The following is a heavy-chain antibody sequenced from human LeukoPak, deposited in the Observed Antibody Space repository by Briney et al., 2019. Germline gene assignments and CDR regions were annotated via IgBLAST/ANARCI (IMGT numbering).Heavy chain of an antibody. CDR1: GYTFTSYG. D-gene: IGHD5-18*01. V-gene: IGHV1-18*01. J-gene: IGHJ5*02. Sequence: GASVKVSCKASGYTFTSYGISWVRQAPGQGLEWMGWISAYNGNTNYAQKLQGRVTMTTDTSTSTAYMELRSLRSDDTAVYYCARDSTAMVTGWFDPWGQGTLVTVFS. CDR3: ARDSTAMVTGWFDP. CDR2: ISAYNGNT.